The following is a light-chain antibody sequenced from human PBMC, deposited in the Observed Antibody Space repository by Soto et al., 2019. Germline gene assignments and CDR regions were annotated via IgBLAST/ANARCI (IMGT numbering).Light chain of an antibody. CDR3: QQYDNLPLT. V-gene: IGKV1-33*01. J-gene: IGKJ4*01. CDR1: QDIKNS. CDR2: DAS. Sequence: DIQMTQSPSSLSASVGDRVTITCQARQDIKNSLNWYQQKSGKAPKLLIYDASDLETGVPSRFSGSGSGTDFTFTINSLQPEDIATYYCQQYDNLPLTFGGGTKVEIK.